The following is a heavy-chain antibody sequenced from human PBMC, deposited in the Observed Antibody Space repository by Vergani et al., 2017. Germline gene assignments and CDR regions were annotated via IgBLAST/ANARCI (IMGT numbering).Heavy chain of an antibody. CDR1: GFTFSSYS. D-gene: IGHD5-18*01. CDR2: ISSSSSTI. Sequence: EVQLVESGGGLVQPGGSLRLSCAASGFTFSSYSMNWVRQAPGKGLEWVSYISSSSSTIYYADSVKGRFTISRDNAKNSLYLQMNSLRAEDTAVYYCARGYSYGYYYYGMDVWGQGTTVTVSS. CDR3: ARGYSYGYYYYGMDV. J-gene: IGHJ6*02. V-gene: IGHV3-48*01.